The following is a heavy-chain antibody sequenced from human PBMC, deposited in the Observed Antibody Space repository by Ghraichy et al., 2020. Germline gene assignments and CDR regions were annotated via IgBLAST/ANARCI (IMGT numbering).Heavy chain of an antibody. CDR2: IKSKTDGGTT. D-gene: IGHD5-18*01. CDR3: TKEYHPHISGYSYGLVGDFDY. Sequence: GGSLRLSCAASGFTLSNAWMSWVRQAPGKGLEWVGRIKSKTDGGTTDYAAPVKGRFTISRDDSKNTLYLQMNSLKTEDTAVYYCTKEYHPHISGYSYGLVGDFDYWGQGTLVTVSS. CDR1: GFTLSNAW. J-gene: IGHJ4*02. V-gene: IGHV3-15*01.